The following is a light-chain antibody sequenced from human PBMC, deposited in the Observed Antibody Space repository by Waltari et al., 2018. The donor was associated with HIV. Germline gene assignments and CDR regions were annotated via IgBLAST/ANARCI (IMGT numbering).Light chain of an antibody. CDR3: QAWDGDTVI. J-gene: IGLJ2*01. Sequence: DLSQAPAVSVSPGQTVTLACFGANLGNKYTSWFQQKEGQPPVLVLYKDRKRPSGIPDRFSGSTSGDTASLIISDTQAIDEAEYFCQAWDGDTVIFGGGTKLTVL. CDR1: NLGNKY. CDR2: KDR. V-gene: IGLV3-1*01.